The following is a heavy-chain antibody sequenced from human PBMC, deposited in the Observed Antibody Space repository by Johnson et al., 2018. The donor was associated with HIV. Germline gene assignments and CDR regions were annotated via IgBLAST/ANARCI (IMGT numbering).Heavy chain of an antibody. V-gene: IGHV3-72*01. CDR1: GFTFSNAW. J-gene: IGHJ3*02. Sequence: EVQLVESGGGLVKPGGSLRLSCAASGFTFSNAWMSWVRQAPGKGLEWVGRIRNKVNSYTTQYAASVKGRFTISRDDSKNLMYLQMKSLKTEDTAVYYCARDRKQWLVVGGGINDSWGQGTMVTVSP. CDR2: IRNKVNSYTT. CDR3: ARDRKQWLVVGGGINDS. D-gene: IGHD6-19*01.